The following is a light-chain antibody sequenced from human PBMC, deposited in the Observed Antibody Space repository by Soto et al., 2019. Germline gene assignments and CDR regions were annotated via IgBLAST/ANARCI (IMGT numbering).Light chain of an antibody. V-gene: IGKV1-5*01. CDR1: QSVGTW. CDR2: DAS. J-gene: IGKJ1*01. CDR3: QQYSSYPWT. Sequence: DIQMTQSPSTLSASVGDRVTITCRASQSVGTWLAWSQQKPGKAPKLLIFDASTLESGVPSRFSGSGSGTEFTLTISSLQPDDFATYYCQQYSSYPWTFGQGTKVDIK.